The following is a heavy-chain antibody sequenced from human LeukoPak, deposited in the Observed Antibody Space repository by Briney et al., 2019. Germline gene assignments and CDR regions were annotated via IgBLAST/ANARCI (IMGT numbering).Heavy chain of an antibody. Sequence: SQTLSLTCAISGDSVSSNSVTWNWIRQSPSRGLEWLGRTYYRSTWYNDYAVSVRGRITVNHDTSQNQFSLQLNSVTPEDTAVYYCARRLTQYDCFDPWGQGILVTVSS. CDR2: TYYRSTWYN. CDR3: ARRLTQYDCFDP. D-gene: IGHD2-2*01. CDR1: GDSVSSNSVT. V-gene: IGHV6-1*01. J-gene: IGHJ5*02.